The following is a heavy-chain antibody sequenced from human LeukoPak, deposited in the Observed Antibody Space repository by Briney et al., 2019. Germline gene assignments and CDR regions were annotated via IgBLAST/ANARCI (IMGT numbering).Heavy chain of an antibody. J-gene: IGHJ4*02. CDR1: GGSISSGSYY. CDR3: ARDLEYYFDY. Sequence: SETLSLTCTVSGGSISSGSYYWSWIRQPPGKGLEWIGYIYHSGSTYYNPSLKSRVTISVDRSKNQFSLKLSSVTAADTAVYYCARDLEYYFDYWGQGTLVTVSS. CDR2: IYHSGST. V-gene: IGHV4-30-2*01.